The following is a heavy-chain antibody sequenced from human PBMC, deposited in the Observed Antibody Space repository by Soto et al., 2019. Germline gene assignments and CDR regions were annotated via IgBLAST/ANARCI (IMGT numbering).Heavy chain of an antibody. J-gene: IGHJ5*02. V-gene: IGHV2-5*01. D-gene: IGHD1-7*01. CDR2: VYWHDDL. Sequence: SGPTLVNPTQTLTLTCTVSGFSLTTIGVGVGWIRQSPGKGLEWLASVYWHDDLRYNPSLKDRLTISRDTSKNQVVLTMTNMDPVETATYYCARAYDWNYAWGQGILVTVSS. CDR1: GFSLTTIGVG. CDR3: ARAYDWNYA.